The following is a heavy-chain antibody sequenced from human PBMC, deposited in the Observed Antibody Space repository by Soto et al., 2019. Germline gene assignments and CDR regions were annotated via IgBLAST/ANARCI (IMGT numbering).Heavy chain of an antibody. CDR3: ARDSRMVYAMRASWFAP. CDR2: ISYEGSNK. Sequence: QVQLVESGGGVVQPGRSLRLSCAASGFTFSSYAMHWVRQAPGKGLEWVAVISYEGSNKYYADSVKGRFTISRDNSKNTLYLQMNSLRAEDTAVYYCARDSRMVYAMRASWFAPWGQGTLVTVSS. V-gene: IGHV3-30-3*01. CDR1: GFTFSSYA. D-gene: IGHD2-8*01. J-gene: IGHJ5*02.